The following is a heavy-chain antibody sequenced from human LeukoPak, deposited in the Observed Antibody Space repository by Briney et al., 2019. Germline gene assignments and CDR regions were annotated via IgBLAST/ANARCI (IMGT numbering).Heavy chain of an antibody. D-gene: IGHD6-13*01. CDR3: AKGGSSWHYFDY. CDR2: IPGNGGFT. V-gene: IGHV3-23*01. Sequence: GGSLRLSCAASVLTFSSYAMSWVRQAPGKGLEWVSTIPGNGGFTYSADSVKGRFTISRDNSKNTLYLQMNSLRAEDTAVYYCAKGGSSWHYFDYWGQGTLVTVSS. CDR1: VLTFSSYA. J-gene: IGHJ4*02.